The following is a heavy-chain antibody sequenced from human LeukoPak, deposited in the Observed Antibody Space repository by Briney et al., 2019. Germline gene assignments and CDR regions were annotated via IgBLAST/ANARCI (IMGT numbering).Heavy chain of an antibody. CDR3: AREGIAAAGPANFYYYYGMDV. Sequence: GGSLRLSCAASGFTFSSYWMHWVRQAPGKGLVWVSRIDSDGSSTSYADSVKGRFTISRDNAKNTLYLQMNSLRAEDTAVYYCAREGIAAAGPANFYYYYGMDVWGQGTTVTVSS. V-gene: IGHV3-74*01. CDR1: GFTFSSYW. D-gene: IGHD6-13*01. J-gene: IGHJ6*02. CDR2: IDSDGSST.